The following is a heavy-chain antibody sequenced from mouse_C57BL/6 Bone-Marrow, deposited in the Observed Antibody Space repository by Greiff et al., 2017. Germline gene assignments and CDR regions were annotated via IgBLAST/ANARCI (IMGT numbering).Heavy chain of an antibody. D-gene: IGHD4-1*01. CDR1: GYTLTSYW. J-gene: IGHJ4*01. CDR2: IHPNSGST. CDR3: ASLGTHYAMDY. Sequence: QVQLQQPGAELVKPGASVKLSCKASGYTLTSYWMHWVKQRPGQGLEWIGMIHPNSGSTNYNEKFKSKATLTVDKSSSTAYMQLSSLTSEDSAVYYCASLGTHYAMDYWGQGTSVTVSS. V-gene: IGHV1-64*01.